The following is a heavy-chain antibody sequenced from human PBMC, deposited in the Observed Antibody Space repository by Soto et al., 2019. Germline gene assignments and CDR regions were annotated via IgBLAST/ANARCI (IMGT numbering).Heavy chain of an antibody. Sequence: QVQLQESGPGLVKPSGTLSLTCAVSGGSISSSNWWSWVRQPPGKGLEWIGEIYHSGSTNYNPSLKRRVTISVDKSKNQFSLKLSSVTDEDTAVYYCARVGGAARPLDYWGQGTLVTDSS. V-gene: IGHV4-4*02. J-gene: IGHJ4*02. CDR3: ARVGGAARPLDY. CDR2: IYHSGST. CDR1: GGSISSSNW. D-gene: IGHD6-6*01.